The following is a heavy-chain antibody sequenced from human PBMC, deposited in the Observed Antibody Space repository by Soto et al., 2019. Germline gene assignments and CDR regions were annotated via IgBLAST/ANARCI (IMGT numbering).Heavy chain of an antibody. J-gene: IGHJ4*02. V-gene: IGHV4-34*01. Sequence: SETLSLTCAVYGGSFSGYYWSWIRQPPGKGLEWIGEINHSGSTNYNPSLKSRVTISVDTSKNQFSLKLSSVTAADTAVYYCARGGLVVPAANDYWGQGTLVTVSS. CDR2: INHSGST. CDR1: GGSFSGYY. CDR3: ARGGLVVPAANDY. D-gene: IGHD2-2*01.